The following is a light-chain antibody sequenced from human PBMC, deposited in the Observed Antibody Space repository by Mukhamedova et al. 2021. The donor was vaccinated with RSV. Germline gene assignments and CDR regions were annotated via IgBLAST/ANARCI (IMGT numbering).Light chain of an antibody. CDR3: HQYENLPLT. J-gene: IGKJ4*01. Sequence: WYQRRVHGKAPELLIYDASTLEVGVPSRFSGSGSGTDFTLTVNSLQPEDIATYYCHQYENLPLTFGGGTKVEI. CDR2: DAS. V-gene: IGKV1-33*01.